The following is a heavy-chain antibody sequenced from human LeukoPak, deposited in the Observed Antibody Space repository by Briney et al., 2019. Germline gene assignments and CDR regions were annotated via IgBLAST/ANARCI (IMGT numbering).Heavy chain of an antibody. Sequence: PGGSLRLSRAASGFTVSSNYMSWVRQAPGKGLEWVSVIYSGGSTYYADSVKGRFTISRDNSKNTLYLQMNSLRAEDTAVYYCARDLVDYDSSGYYLRHAFDIWGQGTMVTVSS. CDR3: ARDLVDYDSSGYYLRHAFDI. CDR1: GFTVSSNY. V-gene: IGHV3-66*02. J-gene: IGHJ3*02. D-gene: IGHD3-22*01. CDR2: IYSGGST.